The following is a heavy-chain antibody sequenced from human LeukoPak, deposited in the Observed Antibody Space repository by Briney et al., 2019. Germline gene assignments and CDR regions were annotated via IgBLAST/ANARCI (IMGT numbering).Heavy chain of an antibody. V-gene: IGHV1-69*06. CDR2: IIPIFGTA. J-gene: IGHJ4*02. D-gene: IGHD3-22*01. Sequence: SVKVSCKASGGTFSSYAISWARQAPGQGLEWMGGIIPIFGTANYAQKFQGRVTITADKSTSTAYMELSSLRSEDTAVYYCARVRPTGWLLAHQTYYFDYWGQGTLVTVSS. CDR3: ARVRPTGWLLAHQTYYFDY. CDR1: GGTFSSYA.